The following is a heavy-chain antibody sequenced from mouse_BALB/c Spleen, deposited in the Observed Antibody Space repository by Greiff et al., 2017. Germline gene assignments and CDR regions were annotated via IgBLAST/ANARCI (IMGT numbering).Heavy chain of an antibody. CDR2: ISSGSSTI. CDR1: GFTFSSFG. J-gene: IGHJ4*01. D-gene: IGHD2-4*01. V-gene: IGHV5-17*02. CDR3: ARYYDYDGDYAMDY. Sequence: EVKLMESGGGLVQPGGSRKLSCAASGFTFSSFGMHWVRQAPEKGLEWVAYISSGSSTIYYADTVKGRFTISRDNPKNTLFLQMTSLRSEDTAMYYCARYYDYDGDYAMDYWGQGTSVTVSS.